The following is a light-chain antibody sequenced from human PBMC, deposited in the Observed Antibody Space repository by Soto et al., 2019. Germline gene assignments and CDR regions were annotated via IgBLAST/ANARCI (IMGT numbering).Light chain of an antibody. V-gene: IGKV1-17*01. CDR1: QGIGNA. Sequence: RASQGIGNALGWYQQKPGKPPKVLIYGASNLQSGVPSRFSGSGSGTEFTLTISSLQPDDFATYYCLQHNSYPRTFGQGTKVDIK. J-gene: IGKJ1*01. CDR3: LQHNSYPRT. CDR2: GAS.